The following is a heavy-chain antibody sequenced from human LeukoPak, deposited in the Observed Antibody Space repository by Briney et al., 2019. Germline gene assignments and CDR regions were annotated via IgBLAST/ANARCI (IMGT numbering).Heavy chain of an antibody. D-gene: IGHD3-22*01. CDR1: GYTFTSYG. CDR2: ISAYNGNT. Sequence: ASVKVSCKASGYTFTSYGISWVRQAPGQGLEWMGWISAYNGNTNYAQKLQVRVTMTTDTSTSTAYMELRSLRSDDTAVYYCARDPPYYYESSGLLGTYWGQGTLVTVSS. V-gene: IGHV1-18*01. J-gene: IGHJ4*02. CDR3: ARDPPYYYESSGLLGTY.